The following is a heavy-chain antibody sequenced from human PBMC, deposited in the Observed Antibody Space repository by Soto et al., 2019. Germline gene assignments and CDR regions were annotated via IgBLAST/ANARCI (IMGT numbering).Heavy chain of an antibody. CDR1: GGSISSYY. Sequence: SETLSLTCTVSGGSISSYYWSWIRQTPGKGLEWIGYIYYSGSIYYSGSTNYNPSLKSRVTISVDASKNQFSLKLSSVTAADTAVYYCARGGGYCSSTSCEFDYWGQGTLVTVSS. CDR2: IYYSGSIYYSGST. J-gene: IGHJ4*02. D-gene: IGHD2-2*01. V-gene: IGHV4-59*01. CDR3: ARGGGYCSSTSCEFDY.